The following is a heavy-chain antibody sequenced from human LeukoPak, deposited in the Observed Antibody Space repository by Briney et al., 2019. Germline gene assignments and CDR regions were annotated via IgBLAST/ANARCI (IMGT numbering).Heavy chain of an antibody. V-gene: IGHV3-49*04. CDR1: GFTFGDYA. CDR3: TRGSGDGYNDN. Sequence: PGGSLRLSCTASGFTFGDYAMSWVRQAPGKGLEWVGFIRSKAYGGTTEYAASVKGRFTISRDDSKSIAYLQMNSLKTEDTAVYYCTRGSGDGYNDNWGQGTPVTVSS. D-gene: IGHD5-24*01. J-gene: IGHJ4*02. CDR2: IRSKAYGGTT.